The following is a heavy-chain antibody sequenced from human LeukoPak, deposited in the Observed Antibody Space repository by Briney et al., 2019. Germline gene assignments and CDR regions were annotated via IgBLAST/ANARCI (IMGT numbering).Heavy chain of an antibody. V-gene: IGHV3-23*01. CDR3: AKDLAAMAYYFDY. CDR1: GFTFSSYG. Sequence: PGGSLRPSCAASGFTFSSYGMSWVRQAPGKGLEWVSAISGSGGSTYYADSVKGRFTISRDNSKNTLYLQMNSLRAEDTAVYYCAKDLAAMAYYFDYWGQGTLVTVSS. CDR2: ISGSGGST. D-gene: IGHD5-18*01. J-gene: IGHJ4*02.